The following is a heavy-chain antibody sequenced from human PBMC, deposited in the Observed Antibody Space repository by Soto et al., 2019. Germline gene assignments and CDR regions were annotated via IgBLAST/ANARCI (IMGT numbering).Heavy chain of an antibody. CDR3: ATELGVNPASTFDA. D-gene: IGHD2-2*01. CDR1: GVTFSSET. Sequence: QVQLVQSGADVKKPGSSVKVSCQAAGVTFSSETLGWVRQSPGQGLEWVGGIIPLFGTASYAQKFQGRATLTAEESTRTVYMELSSLRSDDTVVYFCATELGVNPASTFDAWGQGTLVTVSS. CDR2: IIPLFGTA. J-gene: IGHJ4*02. V-gene: IGHV1-69*01.